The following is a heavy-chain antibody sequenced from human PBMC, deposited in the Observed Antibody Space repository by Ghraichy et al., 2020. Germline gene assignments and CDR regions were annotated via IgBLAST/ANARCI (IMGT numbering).Heavy chain of an antibody. CDR1: GGSISSYY. CDR2: IYYSGST. J-gene: IGHJ6*03. D-gene: IGHD3-10*01. V-gene: IGHV4-59*01. Sequence: SETLSLTCTVSGGSISSYYWSWIRQPPGKGLEWIGYIYYSGSTNYNPSLKSRVTISVDTSKNQFSLKLSSVTAADTALYYCARGYYGSGSYSRVYYYYYMDVWGKGTPVTVSS. CDR3: ARGYYGSGSYSRVYYYYYMDV.